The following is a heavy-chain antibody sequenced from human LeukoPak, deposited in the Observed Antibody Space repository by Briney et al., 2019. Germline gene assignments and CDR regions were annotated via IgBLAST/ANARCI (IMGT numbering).Heavy chain of an antibody. J-gene: IGHJ4*02. V-gene: IGHV4-39*07. Sequence: SEILSLTCTVSGGSISSSTYYWGWIRQPPGKGLEWIGSISFSGSTYYNPSLKSRVTISVDTSKNQFSLKLSSVTAADSAIYYCARGTTVAGSSYWGQGTLVTVSS. CDR2: ISFSGST. D-gene: IGHD6-19*01. CDR1: GGSISSSTYY. CDR3: ARGTTVAGSSY.